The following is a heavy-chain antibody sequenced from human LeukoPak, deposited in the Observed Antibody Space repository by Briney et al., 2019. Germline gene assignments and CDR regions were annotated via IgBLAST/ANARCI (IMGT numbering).Heavy chain of an antibody. Sequence: ASVKVSCKASGYTLTSYGISWVRQAPGQGLEWMGWISAYNGNTNYAQKLQGRVTMTTDTSTSTAYMELRSLRSDDTAVYYCARDSSRNFWSGRCYWYFDLWGRGTLVTVSS. CDR2: ISAYNGNT. CDR3: ARDSSRNFWSGRCYWYFDL. V-gene: IGHV1-18*01. CDR1: GYTLTSYG. J-gene: IGHJ2*01. D-gene: IGHD3-3*01.